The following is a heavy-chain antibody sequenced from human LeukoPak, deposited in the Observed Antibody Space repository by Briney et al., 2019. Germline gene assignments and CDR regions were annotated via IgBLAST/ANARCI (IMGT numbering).Heavy chain of an antibody. CDR3: AREGRLYYFDY. CDR2: ITYSGST. Sequence: NTSETLSLTCTVSGGSISSSSYYWGWIRQPPGKGLEWIGSITYSGSTYYNPSLKRRVTISIDTSKDQFSLKLSSVTAADTAVYYCAREGRLYYFDYWGQGTLVTVSS. V-gene: IGHV4-39*07. D-gene: IGHD3-10*01. CDR1: GGSISSSSYY. J-gene: IGHJ4*02.